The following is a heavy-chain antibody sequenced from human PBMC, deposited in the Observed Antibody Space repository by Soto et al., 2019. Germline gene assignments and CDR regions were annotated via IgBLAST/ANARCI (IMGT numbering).Heavy chain of an antibody. J-gene: IGHJ6*02. D-gene: IGHD4-17*01. CDR3: ARGGTVNFYGMDV. CDR1: GYTFTDHY. CDR2: INPHSGDT. V-gene: IGHV1-2*02. Sequence: QVQLVQSGAEVKKPGASVKVSYVASGYTFTDHYIHWVRQAPGQGLEWMGWINPHSGDTIYAQKFQGRVTLTRDTAISTAYMELSRLRSDDTAVYYCARGGTVNFYGMDVWGQGTTVTVSS.